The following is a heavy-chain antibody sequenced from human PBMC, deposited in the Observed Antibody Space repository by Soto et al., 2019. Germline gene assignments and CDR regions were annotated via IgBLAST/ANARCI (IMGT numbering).Heavy chain of an antibody. Sequence: PVESRSLACSASGVTFSDYFMSGFRQAPGKGLEWVLFISGSSDNIKYADSMKGRLTISRDNAKNSLYMQMNSLRAEDTAVYYCVRDSARLVVEPRGDWDNWLD. CDR1: GVTFSDYF. J-gene: IGHJ5*02. D-gene: IGHD2-2*01. V-gene: IGHV3-11*04. CDR3: VRDSARLVVEPRGDWDNWLD. CDR2: ISGSSDNI.